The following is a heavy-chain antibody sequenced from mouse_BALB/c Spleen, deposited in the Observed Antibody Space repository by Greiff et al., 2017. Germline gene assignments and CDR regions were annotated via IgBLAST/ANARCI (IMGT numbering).Heavy chain of an antibody. Sequence: QVQLQQPGAELVKPGASVKLSCKASGYTFTSYWMHWVKQRPGQGLEWIGEINPSNGRTNYNEKFKSKATLTVDKSSSTAYMQLSSLTSEDSAVYYCARSGNYVRAMDYWGQGTSVTVSS. CDR3: ARSGNYVRAMDY. CDR2: INPSNGRT. D-gene: IGHD2-1*01. CDR1: GYTFTSYW. V-gene: IGHV1S81*02. J-gene: IGHJ4*01.